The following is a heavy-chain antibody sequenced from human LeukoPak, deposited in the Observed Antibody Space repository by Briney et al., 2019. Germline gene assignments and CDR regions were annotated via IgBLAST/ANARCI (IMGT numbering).Heavy chain of an antibody. CDR2: ISSGGGTT. Sequence: GGSLRLSSSASGFTFSNYAMHWVRQAPGKGLEYVSHISSGGGTTYYADSVKGRFTISRDTSKNTLYLQMTSLKHENTALYYCVRASGWFDPWGQGTLVTVSS. CDR1: GFTFSNYA. D-gene: IGHD6-25*01. CDR3: VRASGWFDP. J-gene: IGHJ5*02. V-gene: IGHV3-64D*06.